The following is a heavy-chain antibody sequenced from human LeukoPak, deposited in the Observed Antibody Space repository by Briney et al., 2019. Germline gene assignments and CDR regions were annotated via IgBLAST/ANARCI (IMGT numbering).Heavy chain of an antibody. Sequence: SETLSLTCTVSGGSISSSSAYWGWIRQTPGKGLEWIGSIYYSKNTYYKPSLKSRVTISADTSKNQFSLTLGSVSATDTAVYYCVSPRGFSYGYFDYWGPGTLVTVSS. CDR1: GGSISSSSAY. D-gene: IGHD5-18*01. V-gene: IGHV4-39*01. CDR3: VSPRGFSYGYFDY. CDR2: IYYSKNT. J-gene: IGHJ4*02.